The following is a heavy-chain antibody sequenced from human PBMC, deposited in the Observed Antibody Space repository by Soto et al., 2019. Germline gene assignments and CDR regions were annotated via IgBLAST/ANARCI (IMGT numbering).Heavy chain of an antibody. CDR2: IYYSGST. CDR1: GGSISSSSYY. J-gene: IGHJ4*02. V-gene: IGHV4-39*01. D-gene: IGHD3-9*01. Sequence: QLQLQESGPGLVKPSETLSLTCTVSGGSISSSSYYWGWIRQPPGKGLEWIGSIYYSGSTYYNPSLQSRVTISVDTSKNQFSLKLSSVTAADTAVYYCAISILTGYLSHDCGQGTLVTVSS. CDR3: AISILTGYLSHD.